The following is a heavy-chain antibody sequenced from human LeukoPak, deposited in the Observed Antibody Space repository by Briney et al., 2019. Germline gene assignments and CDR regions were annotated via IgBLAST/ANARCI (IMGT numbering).Heavy chain of an antibody. CDR2: IYYTGST. J-gene: IGHJ4*02. V-gene: IGHV4-39*02. CDR1: GGSINSGRYY. CDR3: ARELIDVLRFLEWLSGASPGNYFDY. D-gene: IGHD3-3*01. Sequence: SETLSLTCTVSGGSINSGRYYWGWMRQPPGKGLEWIGTIYYTGSTSYHPSLKSRVTISVDTSENQFSLKLSSVTAADTAVYYCARELIDVLRFLEWLSGASPGNYFDYWGQGTLVTVSS.